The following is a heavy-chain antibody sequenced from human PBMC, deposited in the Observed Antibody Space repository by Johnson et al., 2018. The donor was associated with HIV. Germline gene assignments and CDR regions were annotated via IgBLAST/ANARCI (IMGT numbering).Heavy chain of an antibody. CDR3: ARGSLPSRRGAFDI. Sequence: VQLVESGGGLVQPGGSLRLSCAASGFTVSSNYMSWVRQAPGKGLEWVSVIYSGGSTYYADSVKGRFTISRDNYKNTLYLQMNSLRAEDTAVYYCARGSLPSRRGAFDIWGQGTMVTVSS. V-gene: IGHV3-66*01. D-gene: IGHD2-15*01. CDR2: IYSGGST. CDR1: GFTVSSNY. J-gene: IGHJ3*02.